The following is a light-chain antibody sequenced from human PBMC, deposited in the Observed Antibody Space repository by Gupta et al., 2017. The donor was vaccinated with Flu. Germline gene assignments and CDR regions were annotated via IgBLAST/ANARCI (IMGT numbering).Light chain of an antibody. V-gene: IGLV2-14*01. CDR3: SSYTSSSTWV. CDR1: SSDVGGYNY. J-gene: IGLJ3*02. CDR2: EVS. Sequence: QSALTQPAAVSGSSGTSITISCTGTSSDVGGYNYVSWYQQHPGKAPNLMIYEVSNRHSGVSNRFSGSKSGNTASLTISGLQAEDEADYYCSSYTSSSTWVFGGGTKLTVL.